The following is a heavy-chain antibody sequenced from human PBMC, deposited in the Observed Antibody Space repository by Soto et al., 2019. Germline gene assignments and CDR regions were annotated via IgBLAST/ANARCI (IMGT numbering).Heavy chain of an antibody. J-gene: IGHJ5*02. V-gene: IGHV1-69*01. CDR3: ARVTLHQPPGSSGLYGGWFDP. CDR1: GGTFSSYA. CDR2: IIPIFGTA. Sequence: QVQLVQSGAEVKKPGSSVKVSCKASGGTFSSYAISWVRQAPGQGLEWMGGIIPIFGTANYAQKFQGRVTITADESTSTAYRELSSLRSEDTAVYYCARVTLHQPPGSSGLYGGWFDPLGQGTLVTVSS. D-gene: IGHD6-19*01.